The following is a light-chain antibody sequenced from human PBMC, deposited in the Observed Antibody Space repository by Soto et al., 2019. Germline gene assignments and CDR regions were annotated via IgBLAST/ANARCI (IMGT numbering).Light chain of an antibody. CDR2: SVS. CDR3: ISYTVSRSYV. J-gene: IGLJ1*01. Sequence: QSALTQPASVSGSPGQSITISSSGTSSDIGTYDHVAWFQQFPGKTPKLMIYSVSNRPSGVSYRFSGSKSGNTSSLTISRLQAEDEADYYCISYTVSRSYVFGTGTKVTVL. CDR1: SSDIGTYDH. V-gene: IGLV2-14*01.